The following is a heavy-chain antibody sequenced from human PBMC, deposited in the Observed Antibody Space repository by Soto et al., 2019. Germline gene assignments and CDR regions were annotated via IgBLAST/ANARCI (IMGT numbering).Heavy chain of an antibody. CDR2: IYGGGTT. CDR1: GFAVSSKY. Sequence: EVQLVESGGGLIQPGGSLRLSCAASGFAVSSKYMTWVRQAPGKGLEWVSVIYGGGTTYYADSVKGRFTISRDTSKNTLYLQMNSLSAEDTAVDYCVQTTGWPGFDFWGQGTLVTVSS. CDR3: VQTTGWPGFDF. J-gene: IGHJ4*02. V-gene: IGHV3-53*01. D-gene: IGHD6-19*01.